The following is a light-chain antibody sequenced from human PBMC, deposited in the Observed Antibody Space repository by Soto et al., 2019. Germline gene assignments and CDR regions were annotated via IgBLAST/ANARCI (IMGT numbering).Light chain of an antibody. Sequence: VLTQSPATLSLYPGERATLSCRASQSVTSHLAWYRQKPGQAPRLLIYDASNRAAGIPARFSGSGFGTDFTLTISSLEPEDAAVYYCQQRSNWPPITFGQGTRLEIK. CDR1: QSVTSH. J-gene: IGKJ5*01. CDR2: DAS. V-gene: IGKV3-11*01. CDR3: QQRSNWPPIT.